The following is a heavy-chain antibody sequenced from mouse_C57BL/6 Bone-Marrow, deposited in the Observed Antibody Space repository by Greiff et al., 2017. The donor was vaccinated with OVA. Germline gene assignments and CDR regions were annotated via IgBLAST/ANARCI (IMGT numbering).Heavy chain of an antibody. J-gene: IGHJ3*01. CDR3: ARVYDGYYVGFAY. CDR2: ISNLAYSI. D-gene: IGHD2-3*01. V-gene: IGHV5-15*01. Sequence: EVQLVESGGGLVQPGGSLKLSCAASGFTFSDYGMAWVRQAPRKGPAWVAFISNLAYSIYYADTVTGRFTISREHAKNTLYLEMSSLRSEDTAMYYCARVYDGYYVGFAYWGQGTLVTVSA. CDR1: GFTFSDYG.